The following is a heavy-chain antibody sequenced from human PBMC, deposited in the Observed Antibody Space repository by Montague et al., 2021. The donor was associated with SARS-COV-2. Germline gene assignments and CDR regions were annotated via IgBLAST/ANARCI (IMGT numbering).Heavy chain of an antibody. D-gene: IGHD3-9*01. Sequence: PALVKPTQTLTLTCTFSGFSLSTSGMYVSWVRQPPGKALEWLALIDWDDNKFYSTSLKTRLTISKDTFKNQVVLTMTNVNPVDTTTYYCARSLYDILTGYYLPFDYWGQGTLVTVSS. CDR3: ARSLYDILTGYYLPFDY. CDR2: IDWDDNK. V-gene: IGHV2-70*20. CDR1: GFSLSTSGMY. J-gene: IGHJ4*02.